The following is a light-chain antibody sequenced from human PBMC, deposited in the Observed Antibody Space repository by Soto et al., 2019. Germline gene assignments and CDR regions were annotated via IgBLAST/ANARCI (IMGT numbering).Light chain of an antibody. J-gene: IGKJ4*01. CDR2: WAS. Sequence: VVARSPDSLSGPLRVRSTINCKSSQGVLYRSNNKNYLAWYQQKPGQPPNLLISWASTRECGVPDRFSGSGSETEFTLTISTLQPEDLAIYYCQQLYRYPPTFGGGTKVDIK. CDR1: QGVLYRSNNKNY. V-gene: IGKV4-1*01. CDR3: QQLYRYPPT.